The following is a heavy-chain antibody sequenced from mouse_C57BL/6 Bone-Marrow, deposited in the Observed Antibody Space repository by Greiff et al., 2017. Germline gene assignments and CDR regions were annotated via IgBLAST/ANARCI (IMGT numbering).Heavy chain of an antibody. Sequence: VQLQQSGAELARPGASVKLSCKASGYTFTSYGISWVKQRTGQGLEWIGEIYPRSGNTYYNEKVKGKATLTADKSSSTAYMELRSLTSEDSAVYFCARSTYYGSPAWFAYWGQGTLVTVSA. CDR3: ARSTYYGSPAWFAY. CDR1: GYTFTSYG. J-gene: IGHJ3*01. D-gene: IGHD1-1*01. CDR2: IYPRSGNT. V-gene: IGHV1-81*01.